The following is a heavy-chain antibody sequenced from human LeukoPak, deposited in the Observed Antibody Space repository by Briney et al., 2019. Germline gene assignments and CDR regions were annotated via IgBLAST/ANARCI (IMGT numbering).Heavy chain of an antibody. CDR1: GGTFSSYA. CDR2: IIPIFGTA. V-gene: IGHV1-69*13. J-gene: IGHJ6*02. Sequence: GASVKVSCKASGGTFSSYAISWVRQAPGQGLEWMGGIIPIFGTANYAQKFQGRVTITADESTSTAYMELSSLRSEDTAVYYCARDPITMVRGVPYYCYGMDVWGQGTTVTVSS. D-gene: IGHD3-10*01. CDR3: ARDPITMVRGVPYYCYGMDV.